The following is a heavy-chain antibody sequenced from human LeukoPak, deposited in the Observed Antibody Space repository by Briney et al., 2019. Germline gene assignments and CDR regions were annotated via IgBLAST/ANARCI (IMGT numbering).Heavy chain of an antibody. Sequence: GGSLRLSCEASGFTFSSYSMNWVRQAPGKGLEWVSFISGSSSIIHYADSVKGRFTISRDNAKNSLYLQMNSLRAEDTAVYYCARGGRYYDFWSGYFEDNWFDPWGQGTLVTVSS. D-gene: IGHD3-3*01. J-gene: IGHJ5*02. V-gene: IGHV3-48*04. CDR1: GFTFSSYS. CDR2: ISGSSSII. CDR3: ARGGRYYDFWSGYFEDNWFDP.